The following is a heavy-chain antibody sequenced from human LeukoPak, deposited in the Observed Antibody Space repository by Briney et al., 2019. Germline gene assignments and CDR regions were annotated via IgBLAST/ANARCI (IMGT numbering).Heavy chain of an antibody. CDR3: ARVVYYYGMDV. V-gene: IGHV4-59*01. CDR1: GGSISSYY. J-gene: IGHJ6*02. Sequence: SETLSLTCTVSGGSISSYYWSWIRQPPGKGLEWIGYIYYSGSTNYNPSLKSRVTIPVDTSKNQFSLKLSSVTAADTAVYYCARVVYYYGMDVWGQGTTVTVSS. CDR2: IYYSGST.